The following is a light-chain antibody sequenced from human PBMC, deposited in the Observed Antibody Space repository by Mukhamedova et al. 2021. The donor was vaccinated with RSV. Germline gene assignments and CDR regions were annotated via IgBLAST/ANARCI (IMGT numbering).Light chain of an antibody. J-gene: IGKJ1*01. V-gene: IGKV4-1*01. Sequence: NNKNYLAWYQQKPGQPPKLLIYWASTRESGVPDRFSGSGSGTDFTLTISSLQAEDVAVYYCQQYYSTPWTFGQGTKVEIK. CDR1: NNKNY. CDR3: QQYYSTPWT. CDR2: WAS.